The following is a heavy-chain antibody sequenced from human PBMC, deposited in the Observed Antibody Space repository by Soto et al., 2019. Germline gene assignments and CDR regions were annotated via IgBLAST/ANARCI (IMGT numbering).Heavy chain of an antibody. D-gene: IGHD1-1*01. V-gene: IGHV1-8*01. Sequence: GASVKGSCKASGYTFTSYDIYWLRQSTGQGLEWMGWMNPNTGNSAYAQKFQGRVTVTSDTSINTVHMELSSLRSEDTAVYYCARRAETNGWNGFGADKYYFDFWGQGTLVTVSS. CDR3: ARRAETNGWNGFGADKYYFDF. J-gene: IGHJ4*02. CDR1: GYTFTSYD. CDR2: MNPNTGNS.